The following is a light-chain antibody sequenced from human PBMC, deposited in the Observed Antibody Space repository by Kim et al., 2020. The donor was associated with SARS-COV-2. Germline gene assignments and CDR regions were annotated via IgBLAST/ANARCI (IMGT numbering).Light chain of an antibody. CDR3: QSYDSSNPWV. Sequence: NFMLTQPHSVSESPGKTVTISCTRSSGSIASNYVQWYQRRPGSAPTTVIYEDNQRPSGVPDRFSGSIDSSSNSASLTISGLKTEDEADYYCQSYDSSNPWVFGGGTQLTVL. CDR2: EDN. J-gene: IGLJ3*02. CDR1: SGSIASNY. V-gene: IGLV6-57*03.